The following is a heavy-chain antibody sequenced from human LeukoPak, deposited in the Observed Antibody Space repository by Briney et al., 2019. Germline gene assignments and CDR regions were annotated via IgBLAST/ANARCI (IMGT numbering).Heavy chain of an antibody. CDR1: GYTFTSYG. V-gene: IGHV1-18*01. D-gene: IGHD3-3*01. CDR2: ISAYNGNT. CDR3: ARGRYYDFWSGYYIHHFDY. J-gene: IGHJ4*02. Sequence: GASVKVSCKASGYTFTSYGISWVRQAPGQGLEWMGWISAYNGNTNYAQKLQGRVTMTTDTSTSTAYMELRSLRSDDTAVYYCARGRYYDFWSGYYIHHFDYWGQGTLVTVSS.